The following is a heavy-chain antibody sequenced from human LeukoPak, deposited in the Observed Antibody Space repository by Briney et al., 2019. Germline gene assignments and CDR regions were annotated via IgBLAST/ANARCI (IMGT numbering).Heavy chain of an antibody. D-gene: IGHD2-21*02. CDR2: INPNSGGA. Sequence: ASVKVSCKASGYTFTGYYMHWVRQAPGQGLEWMGRINPNSGGANYAQKFQGRVTMTRATSISTAYMELSRLRSDDTAVYYCARDFCGGDCYSKSTYMDVWGKGTTVTVSS. CDR1: GYTFTGYY. CDR3: ARDFCGGDCYSKSTYMDV. J-gene: IGHJ6*04. V-gene: IGHV1-2*06.